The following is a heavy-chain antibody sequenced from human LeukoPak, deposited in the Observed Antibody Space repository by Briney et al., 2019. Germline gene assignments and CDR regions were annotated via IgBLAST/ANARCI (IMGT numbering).Heavy chain of an antibody. J-gene: IGHJ4*02. CDR2: INWNGGST. CDR3: ARDLGESSGWWGDY. CDR1: GFTFDDYV. D-gene: IGHD6-19*01. V-gene: IGHV3-20*04. Sequence: GGSLRLSCAASGFTFDDYVLSWVRQAPGKGLEWVSGINWNGGSTGYADSVKGRFTISRDNAKNSLYLQMNSLRAEDTALYYCARDLGESSGWWGDYWGQGTLVTVSS.